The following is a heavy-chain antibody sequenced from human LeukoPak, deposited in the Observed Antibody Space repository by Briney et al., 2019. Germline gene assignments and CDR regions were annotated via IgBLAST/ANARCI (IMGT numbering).Heavy chain of an antibody. V-gene: IGHV1-2*02. CDR2: INPKSGGT. D-gene: IGHD3-22*01. CDR1: GYTFTRYD. J-gene: IGHJ5*02. CDR3: ARGGDYYDSSGYYRT. Sequence: ASRKVCCKAAGYTFTRYDMDWVREAPGQGLEWMGWINPKSGGTNYAQKFPGRVTMTSDTYINTADMALGRLRSDDTAVYYCARGGDYYDSSGYYRTWRQGALVSVCS.